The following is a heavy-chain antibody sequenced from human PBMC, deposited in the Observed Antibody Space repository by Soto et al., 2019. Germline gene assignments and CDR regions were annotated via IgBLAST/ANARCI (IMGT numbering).Heavy chain of an antibody. CDR1: GFTFSSYA. CDR3: AKDFKAENEAVAGKGFDY. Sequence: PGGSLRLSCAASGFTFSSYAMSWVRQAPGKGLEWVSAISGSGGSTYYADSVKGRFTISRDNSKNTLYLQMNSLRAEDTAVYYCAKDFKAENEAVAGKGFDYWGQGTLVTVSS. J-gene: IGHJ4*02. D-gene: IGHD6-19*01. CDR2: ISGSGGST. V-gene: IGHV3-23*01.